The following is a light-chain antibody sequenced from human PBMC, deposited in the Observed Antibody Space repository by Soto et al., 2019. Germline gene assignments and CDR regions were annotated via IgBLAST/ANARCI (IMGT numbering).Light chain of an antibody. V-gene: IGKV4-1*01. CDR2: WAS. CDR1: QSVLYPSQSKAY. CDR3: QQYYTTPRT. Sequence: IVMTQSPDFLAVSLGETATINCRSSQSVLYPSQSKAYVAWYQQKPGQPPKLIIHWASAREAGVPDRFSGSGTETDFTLTINSLQPEDVAVYYCQQYYTTPRTFGQGTKVEI. J-gene: IGKJ1*01.